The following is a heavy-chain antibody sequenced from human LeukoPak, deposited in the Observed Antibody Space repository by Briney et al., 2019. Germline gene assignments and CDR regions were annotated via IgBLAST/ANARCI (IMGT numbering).Heavy chain of an antibody. CDR3: ARRPGWKPFDH. CDR1: GGSFSGYY. V-gene: IGHV4-34*01. D-gene: IGHD2-15*01. CDR2: INHSGST. Sequence: PSETLSLTCAVYGGSFSGYYWSWIRQPPGKGLEWIGEINHSGSTNYNPSLKSRVTISVDTSKNQFSLKLSSVTAADTAVYYCARRPGWKPFDHWGQGTLVTVSS. J-gene: IGHJ4*02.